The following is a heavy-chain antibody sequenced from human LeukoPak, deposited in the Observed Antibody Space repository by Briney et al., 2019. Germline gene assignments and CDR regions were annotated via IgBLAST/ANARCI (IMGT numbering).Heavy chain of an antibody. Sequence: ASVKVSCKASGYTFTSYDINWVRQATGQGLEGMGWMNPNSGNTGYAQKFQGRVTITRNTSLSTAYMELSSLRSEDTAVYYCARGPLVYCTNGVCIKWGQGTLVTVSS. J-gene: IGHJ4*02. D-gene: IGHD2-8*01. V-gene: IGHV1-8*01. CDR1: GYTFTSYD. CDR2: MNPNSGNT. CDR3: ARGPLVYCTNGVCIK.